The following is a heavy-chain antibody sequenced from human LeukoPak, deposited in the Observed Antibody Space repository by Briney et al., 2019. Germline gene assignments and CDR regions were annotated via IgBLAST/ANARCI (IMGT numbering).Heavy chain of an antibody. V-gene: IGHV4-34*01. CDR3: ARGGRYYGSGSYYNVRWFDP. CDR1: GGSFSGYY. Sequence: PSETLSLTCAVYGGSFSGYYWSWIRQPPGKGLEWIGEINHSGSTNYNPSLKSRVTISVDTSKNQFSLKLSSVTAADTAVYYCARGGRYYGSGSYYNVRWFDPWGQGTLVTVSS. D-gene: IGHD3-10*01. J-gene: IGHJ5*02. CDR2: INHSGST.